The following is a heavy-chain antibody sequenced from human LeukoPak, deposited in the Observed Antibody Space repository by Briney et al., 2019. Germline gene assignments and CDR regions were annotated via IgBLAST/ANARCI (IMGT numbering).Heavy chain of an antibody. CDR3: AGGRVWLAFDS. CDR1: GGSVTGGGYY. D-gene: IGHD5-18*01. J-gene: IGHJ4*02. V-gene: IGHV4-31*03. Sequence: SETLSLTCSVSGGSVTGGGYYWSWIRPHPGKGLEWIGFASYSGGTYYNPSLMSRITISVDRSQNQFSLKLSSVTAADTAVYYCAGGRVWLAFDSWGQGTLLTVSS. CDR2: ASYSGGT.